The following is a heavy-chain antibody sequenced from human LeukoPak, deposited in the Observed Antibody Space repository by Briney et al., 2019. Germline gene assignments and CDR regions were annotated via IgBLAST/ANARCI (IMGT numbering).Heavy chain of an antibody. D-gene: IGHD6-13*01. V-gene: IGHV1-2*02. J-gene: IGHJ4*02. Sequence: ASVKVSCKASGYTFTGYYMHWVRQAPGQGLEWMGWINPKSAGTHFAQRFQGRVTMTRATSISTVYMELSRLRSDDTALYYCARTLYIAAVPGGFDYWGQGTLITVSS. CDR3: ARTLYIAAVPGGFDY. CDR2: INPKSAGT. CDR1: GYTFTGYY.